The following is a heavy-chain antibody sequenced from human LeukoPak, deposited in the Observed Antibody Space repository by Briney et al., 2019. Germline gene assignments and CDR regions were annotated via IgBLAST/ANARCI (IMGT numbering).Heavy chain of an antibody. V-gene: IGHV4-34*01. CDR2: INHSGST. Sequence: SETLSLTCAVYGGSFSGYYWSWIRQPPGKGLEWIGEINHSGSTNYNPSLKSRVTISVDTSKNHFSLKLNSVTTAYTAVYYCTRGAGWLIDYWGQGILVTVSS. D-gene: IGHD3-16*01. CDR1: GGSFSGYY. J-gene: IGHJ4*02. CDR3: TRGAGWLIDY.